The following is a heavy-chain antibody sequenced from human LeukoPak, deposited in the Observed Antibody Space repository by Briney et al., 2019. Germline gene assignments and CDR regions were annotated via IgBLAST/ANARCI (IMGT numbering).Heavy chain of an antibody. CDR1: GFTVSSNQ. V-gene: IGHV3-66*01. Sequence: PGGSLRLSCAASGFTVSSNQMSWVRQAPGKGLEWVSVLYSGGSTYYADSVKGRFTSSRDNSKNTLYFQMNSLRAEDTAVYYCARDSSGYYYFDIWGQGTLVTVSS. D-gene: IGHD3-22*01. CDR2: LYSGGST. CDR3: ARDSSGYYYFDI. J-gene: IGHJ4*02.